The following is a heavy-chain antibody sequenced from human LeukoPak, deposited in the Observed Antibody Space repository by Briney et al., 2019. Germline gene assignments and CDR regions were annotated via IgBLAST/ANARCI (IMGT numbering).Heavy chain of an antibody. D-gene: IGHD5-12*01. CDR3: ANVAKGRYFFYYMDV. CDR1: GHSINTFG. V-gene: IGHV1-18*01. CDR2: MSSDNGNT. Sequence: ASVTVSCKTSGHSINTFGMTWVRQAPGQGLEWIGWMSSDNGNTNYADKFQGRVTITRDTSRTTAYMELRSLRSDDTAVYFCANVAKGRYFFYYMDVWGAGTTVTVSS. J-gene: IGHJ6*03.